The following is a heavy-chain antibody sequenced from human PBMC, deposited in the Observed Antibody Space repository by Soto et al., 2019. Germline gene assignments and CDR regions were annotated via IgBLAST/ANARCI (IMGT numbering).Heavy chain of an antibody. J-gene: IGHJ5*02. Sequence: EVQLVESGGGLVQPGGSLRLSCAASGFTFSSYSMNWVRQAPGKGLEWVSYISSSSSTIYYADSVKGRFTISRDNAKNSLCLQMNGLRAEDTAVYYCARHPERIAEIGWFDPWGQGTLVTVSS. D-gene: IGHD6-13*01. CDR3: ARHPERIAEIGWFDP. V-gene: IGHV3-48*01. CDR1: GFTFSSYS. CDR2: ISSSSSTI.